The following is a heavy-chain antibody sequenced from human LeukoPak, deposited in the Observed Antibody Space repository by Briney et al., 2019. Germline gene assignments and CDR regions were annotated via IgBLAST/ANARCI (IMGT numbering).Heavy chain of an antibody. CDR3: ARDPHYGDYDGWFDP. CDR2: ISSSSSYI. V-gene: IGHV3-21*01. J-gene: IGHJ5*02. D-gene: IGHD4-17*01. CDR1: GFTFSSYS. Sequence: PGGSLRLSCAASGFTFSSYSMNWVRQAPGKGLEWVSSISSSSSYIYYADSVKGRFTISRDNAKNSLYLQMNSLRAEDTAVYYCARDPHYGDYDGWFDPWGQGTLVTVSS.